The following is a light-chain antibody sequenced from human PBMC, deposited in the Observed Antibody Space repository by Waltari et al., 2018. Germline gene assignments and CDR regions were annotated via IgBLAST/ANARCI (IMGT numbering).Light chain of an antibody. Sequence: QSVVTQPPSRSGAPGQRVTIFCSGGSSNIGRNTVNWYQHVPGTAPKLLIYSNEQGPSGVPDRFSGSKSGTSASLAIGGLRSEDEADYYCAAWDDSLNAYVFGSGTRAAVL. J-gene: IGLJ1*01. CDR3: AAWDDSLNAYV. CDR2: SNE. V-gene: IGLV1-44*01. CDR1: SSNIGRNT.